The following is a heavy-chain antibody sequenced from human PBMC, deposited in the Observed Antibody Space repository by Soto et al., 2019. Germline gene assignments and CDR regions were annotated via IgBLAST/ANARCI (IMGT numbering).Heavy chain of an antibody. J-gene: IGHJ4*02. Sequence: GESLKISCKGSGYSFTSYWIGWVRQMPGKGLEWMGIIYPGDSDTRYSPSFQGQVTISADKSISTAYLQWSSLKASDTAMYYCARLEYYDILTGYEYYFDYWGQGTLVTVSS. CDR1: GYSFTSYW. CDR3: ARLEYYDILTGYEYYFDY. CDR2: IYPGDSDT. D-gene: IGHD3-9*01. V-gene: IGHV5-51*01.